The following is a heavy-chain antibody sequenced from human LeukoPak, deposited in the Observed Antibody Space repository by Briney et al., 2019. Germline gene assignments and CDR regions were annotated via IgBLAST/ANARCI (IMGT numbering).Heavy chain of an antibody. CDR3: ARDGHYYGSGSYYYMDV. D-gene: IGHD3-10*01. CDR2: IIPIFGTA. J-gene: IGHJ6*03. V-gene: IGHV1-69*13. CDR1: GGTFSSYA. Sequence: SVKVSCKASGGTFSSYAISWVRQAPGQGLEWMGGIIPIFGTANYAQKFQGRVTITADESTSTAYMELSSLRSEDTAVYYCARDGHYYGSGSYYYMDVWGKGTTVTVSS.